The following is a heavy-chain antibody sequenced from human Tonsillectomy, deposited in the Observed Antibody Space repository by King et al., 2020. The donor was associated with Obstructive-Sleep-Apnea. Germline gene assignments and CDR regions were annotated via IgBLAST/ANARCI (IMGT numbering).Heavy chain of an antibody. J-gene: IGHJ4*02. CDR2: ISGSGGST. V-gene: IGHV3-23*04. Sequence: VQLVESGGGLVQPGGSLRLSCAASGFTFSSYAMSWVRQAPGKGLGWVSAISGSGGSTYYADSVRGRFTISRDNSNNTLFLQMNSLRAGDTAVYYCAKSGSYYSWGQGTLVTVSS. D-gene: IGHD1-26*01. CDR3: AKSGSYYS. CDR1: GFTFSSYA.